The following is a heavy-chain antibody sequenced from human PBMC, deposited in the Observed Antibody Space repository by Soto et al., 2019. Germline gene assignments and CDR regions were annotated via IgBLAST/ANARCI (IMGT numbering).Heavy chain of an antibody. CDR2: INPNSGGT. CDR3: ARGFGSSSQYYYYGMDV. V-gene: IGHV1-2*04. Sequence: GASVKVSCKASGYTFTGYYMHWVRQAPGQGLEWMGCINPNSGGTNYAQKFQGWVTMTRDTSISTAYMELSRLRSDDTAVYYCARGFGSSSQYYYYGMDVWGQGTTVTVSS. J-gene: IGHJ6*02. CDR1: GYTFTGYY. D-gene: IGHD6-6*01.